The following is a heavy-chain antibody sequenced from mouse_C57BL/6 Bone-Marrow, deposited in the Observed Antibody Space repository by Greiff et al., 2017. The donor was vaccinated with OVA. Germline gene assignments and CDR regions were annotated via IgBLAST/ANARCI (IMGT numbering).Heavy chain of an antibody. V-gene: IGHV1-15*01. Sequence: VQLKQSGAELVRPGASVTLSCKASGYTFTDYEMHWVKQTPVHGLEWIGAIDPETGGTAYNQKFKGKAILTADKSSSTAYMELRSLTSEDSAVYYCTRGYGYYFDYWGQGTTLTVSS. CDR2: IDPETGGT. D-gene: IGHD3-1*01. J-gene: IGHJ2*01. CDR1: GYTFTDYE. CDR3: TRGYGYYFDY.